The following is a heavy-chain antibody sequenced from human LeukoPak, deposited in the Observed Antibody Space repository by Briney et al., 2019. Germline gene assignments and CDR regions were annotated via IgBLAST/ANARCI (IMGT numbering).Heavy chain of an antibody. J-gene: IGHJ6*02. V-gene: IGHV1-2*02. CDR1: GYTFTGYY. D-gene: IGHD6-19*01. CDR3: ARDFSSGWYGVYYYYGMDV. CDR2: INPNSGGT. Sequence: ASVKVSCTPSGYTFTGYYMHGVRQAPGQGLEWMGWINPNSGGTNYAQKFQGRVTMTRDTSISTAYMELSRLRSDDTAVYYCARDFSSGWYGVYYYYGMDVWGQGTTVTVSS.